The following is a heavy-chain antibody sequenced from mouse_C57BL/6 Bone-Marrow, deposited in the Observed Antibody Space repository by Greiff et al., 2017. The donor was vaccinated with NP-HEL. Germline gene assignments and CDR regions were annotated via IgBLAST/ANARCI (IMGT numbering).Heavy chain of an antibody. CDR1: GYTFTSYW. J-gene: IGHJ3*01. CDR3: ARYALEY. Sequence: VQLQQSGAELVKPGASVKLSCKASGYTFTSYWMHWVKQRPGQGLEWIGEIDPSDSYTNYNQKFKGKSTLTVDKSSSTAYMQLSSLTSEDSAVYYCARYALEYWGQGTLVTVSA. V-gene: IGHV1-69*01. CDR2: IDPSDSYT.